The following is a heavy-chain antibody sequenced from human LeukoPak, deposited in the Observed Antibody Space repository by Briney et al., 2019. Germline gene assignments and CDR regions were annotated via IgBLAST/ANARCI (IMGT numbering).Heavy chain of an antibody. J-gene: IGHJ4*02. V-gene: IGHV3-21*01. CDR1: GFTFSSYS. CDR3: ASTVAAWDPFDY. Sequence: PGGSLRLSCAASGFTFSSYSMNWVRQAPGKGLEWVSSISSSSSYIYYADSVKGRFTISRDNAKNSLYLQMNSLRAEDTAVYYCASTVAAWDPFDYWGQGTLVTVSS. CDR2: ISSSSSYI. D-gene: IGHD1-26*01.